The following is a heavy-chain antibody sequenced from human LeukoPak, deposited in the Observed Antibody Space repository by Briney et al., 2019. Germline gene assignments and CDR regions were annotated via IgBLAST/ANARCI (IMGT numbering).Heavy chain of an antibody. CDR2: IYYSAST. CDR3: ARLRGYSGYDSYYFDY. Sequence: SESLSLTCTVSGVTISSYYWSWIRQPPGKGLEWIGYIYYSASTNYNPSLKSRVTISVDTSKNQFSLKLSSVTAADTAVYYCARLRGYSGYDSYYFDYWGQGTLVTASS. J-gene: IGHJ4*02. D-gene: IGHD5-12*01. CDR1: GVTISSYY. V-gene: IGHV4-59*01.